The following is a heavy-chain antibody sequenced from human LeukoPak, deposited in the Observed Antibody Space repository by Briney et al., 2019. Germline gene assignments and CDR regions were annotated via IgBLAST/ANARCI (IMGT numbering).Heavy chain of an antibody. CDR1: GYIFTHNW. J-gene: IGHJ4*02. D-gene: IGHD3-10*01. CDR2: IYPGDSDT. Sequence: HAESLKISCKGSGYIFTHNWIGWVRQMPGKGLEWMVIIYPGDSDTRYSPSFEGQVTISVDKSISTAYLQWSSLKASDTAMYYCARQTRDGSGSRGYSFDFWGQGTLVTVSS. V-gene: IGHV5-51*01. CDR3: ARQTRDGSGSRGYSFDF.